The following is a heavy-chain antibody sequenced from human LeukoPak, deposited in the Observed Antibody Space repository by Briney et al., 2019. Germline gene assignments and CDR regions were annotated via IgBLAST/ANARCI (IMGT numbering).Heavy chain of an antibody. CDR1: GGSISSYY. D-gene: IGHD3-22*01. J-gene: IGHJ4*02. Sequence: SETLSLTCTVSGGSISSYYWSWIRQPPGKGLEWIGYIYYSGSTNYNPSPKSRVTISVDTSKNQFSLKLSSVTAADTAVYYCARSYYDSSPDYWGQGTLVTVSS. V-gene: IGHV4-59*12. CDR3: ARSYYDSSPDY. CDR2: IYYSGST.